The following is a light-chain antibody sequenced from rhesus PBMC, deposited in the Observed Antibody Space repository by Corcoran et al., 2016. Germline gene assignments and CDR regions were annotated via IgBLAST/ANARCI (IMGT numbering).Light chain of an antibody. J-gene: IGKJ2*01. CDR1: QGIANY. V-gene: IGKV1-36*01. CDR3: LQYNTKPYS. CDR2: GAS. Sequence: DIQMTQSPSSLSASVGDTVTITCRASQGIANYLSWYQQKPGKAPKRLMYGASSLESGVPPRFRGSGTGTEFALTISSLQPEDFAAYYCLQYNTKPYSFGQGTKVEIK.